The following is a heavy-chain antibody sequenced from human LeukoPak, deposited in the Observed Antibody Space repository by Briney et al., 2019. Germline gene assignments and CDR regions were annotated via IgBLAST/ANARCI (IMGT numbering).Heavy chain of an antibody. V-gene: IGHV4-39*07. CDR3: ARDYTGDCSSTSCYGGGWFDP. D-gene: IGHD2-2*01. J-gene: IGHJ5*02. CDR2: IYHSGST. Sequence: PSETLSLTSTVSGGSISSSSYYWGWIRQPPGKGLEWIGRIYHSGSTHYNPSLKSRVTIAVETSKNQFSLKLSSVTAADKAVYYCARDYTGDCSSTSCYGGGWFDPWGQGTLVTVSS. CDR1: GGSISSSSYY.